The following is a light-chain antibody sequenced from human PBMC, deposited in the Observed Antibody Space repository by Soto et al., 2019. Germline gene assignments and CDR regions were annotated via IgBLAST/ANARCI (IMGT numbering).Light chain of an antibody. Sequence: EIVMTQSPATLSVSPGERATLSCRASQSITSRLAWYQQKPGQPPRVLIYGASTGATGVPARFSGSGSGTQFTLTISGLQSDDSSVYYCQQCSDWPLTFGQWTKVEI. V-gene: IGKV3-15*01. CDR3: QQCSDWPLT. J-gene: IGKJ1*01. CDR1: QSITSR. CDR2: GAS.